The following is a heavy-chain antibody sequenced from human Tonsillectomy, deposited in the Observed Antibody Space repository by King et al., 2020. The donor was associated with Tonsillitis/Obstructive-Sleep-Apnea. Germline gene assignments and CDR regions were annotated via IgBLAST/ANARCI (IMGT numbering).Heavy chain of an antibody. V-gene: IGHV3-74*01. CDR2: GNIDGSSA. J-gene: IGHJ3*02. D-gene: IGHD2-15*01. CDR1: GFTFSNYW. CDR3: ARVYWSGGTCLYAFHI. Sequence: VQLVESGGGLVQPGGSLRLSCAASGFTFSNYWMHWVRQAPGKGLVWVARGNIDGSSADYAASVKGRFTISRDKAKSTLYLQMNSLRADDTAVYYCARVYWSGGTCLYAFHIWGQGTVVTVSS.